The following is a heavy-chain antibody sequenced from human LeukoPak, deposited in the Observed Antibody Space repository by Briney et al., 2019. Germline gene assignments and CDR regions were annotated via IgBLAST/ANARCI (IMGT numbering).Heavy chain of an antibody. CDR1: GGSISSSSYY. CDR2: IYYSGST. J-gene: IGHJ4*02. D-gene: IGHD5-24*01. CDR3: ARRDGYNSEYYFDY. V-gene: IGHV4-39*01. Sequence: SETLSLTCTVSGGSISSSSYYWGWIRQPPGKGLEWIGSIYYSGSTYYNPSLKSRVTISVDTSKNQFSLKLSSVTAADTAVYYCARRDGYNSEYYFDYWGRGTLVTVSS.